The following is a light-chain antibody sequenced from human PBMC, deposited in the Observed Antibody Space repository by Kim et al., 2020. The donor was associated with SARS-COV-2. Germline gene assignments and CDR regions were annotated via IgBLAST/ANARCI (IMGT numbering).Light chain of an antibody. CDR1: SLRSYY. CDR3: NSRDSSGNHLV. Sequence: SSELTQDPAVSVALGQTVRITCQGDSLRSYYASWYQQKPGQAPVLVIYSKNNRPSGIPDRFSGYSSGNTASLTITGAQAEDEADYYCNSRDSSGNHLVFGGGTQLTVL. V-gene: IGLV3-19*01. CDR2: SKN. J-gene: IGLJ3*02.